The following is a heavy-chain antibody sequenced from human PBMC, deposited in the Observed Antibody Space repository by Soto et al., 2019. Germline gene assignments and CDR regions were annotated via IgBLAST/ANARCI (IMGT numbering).Heavy chain of an antibody. CDR1: GYTCTAYY. CDR2: INPNSGGT. Sequence: ASVKVSCKASGYTCTAYYMHCVRQAPGQGLEWMGWINPNSGGTNYAQKFQGRVTMTRDTSISTAYMELSRLRSDDTAVYYCARGPSVGATHRRPWFDPWGQGTLVTVSS. J-gene: IGHJ5*02. D-gene: IGHD1-26*01. V-gene: IGHV1-2*02. CDR3: ARGPSVGATHRRPWFDP.